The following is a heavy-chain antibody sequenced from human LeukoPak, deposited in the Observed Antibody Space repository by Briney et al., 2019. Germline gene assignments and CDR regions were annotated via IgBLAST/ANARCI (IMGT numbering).Heavy chain of an antibody. D-gene: IGHD2-2*01. CDR3: VPAANTGAD. Sequence: GGSLRLSCAASGFTFSSYAMHWVRQAPGKGLEWVAVISYDGSNKYYADSVKGRSTISRDNSKNTLYLQMNSLRAEDTAVYYAVPAANTGADWGQGTLVTVSS. CDR2: ISYDGSNK. CDR1: GFTFSSYA. J-gene: IGHJ4*02. V-gene: IGHV3-30-3*01.